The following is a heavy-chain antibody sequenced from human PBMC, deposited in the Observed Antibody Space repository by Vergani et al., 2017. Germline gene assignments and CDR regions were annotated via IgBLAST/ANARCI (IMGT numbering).Heavy chain of an antibody. J-gene: IGHJ6*03. CDR2: IIPILGIA. D-gene: IGHD6-6*01. CDR3: ARDRPADRYYYYYMDV. Sequence: QVQRVQSGAEVKKPGSSVKVSCKASGGTFSSYAISWVRQAPGQGLEWMGRIIPILGIANYAQKFQGRVTITADKSTSTAYMELSSLRSEDTAVYYCARDRPADRYYYYYMDVWGKGSTVTVSS. V-gene: IGHV1-69*04. CDR1: GGTFSSYA.